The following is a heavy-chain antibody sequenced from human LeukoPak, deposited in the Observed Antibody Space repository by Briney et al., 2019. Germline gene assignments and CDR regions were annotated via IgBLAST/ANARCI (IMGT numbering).Heavy chain of an antibody. CDR2: ISSSGSTI. Sequence: GGSLRLSCAASGFTFSSYEMNWVRKAPGKGLEWVSYISSSGSTIYYADSVKGRFTISGDNAKNSLYLQMNSLRAEDTAVYYCARDRLRDPYFDYGGEGTLVTVSS. D-gene: IGHD5-24*01. CDR1: GFTFSSYE. V-gene: IGHV3-48*03. CDR3: ARDRLRDPYFDY. J-gene: IGHJ4*02.